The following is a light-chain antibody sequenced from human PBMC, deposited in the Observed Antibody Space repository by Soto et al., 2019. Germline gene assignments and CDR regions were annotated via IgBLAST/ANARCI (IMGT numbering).Light chain of an antibody. V-gene: IGKV3D-11*01. Sequence: EIVLTQSPATLSLSPGERATLSCRASQGVSSYLAWYQQNPGQAPRLLIYAASNRATGIPARFSGSGPGTDFTLTISSLEPEDFAVYYCQQRSNWPALTFGGGTKVEIK. CDR1: QGVSSY. CDR2: AAS. J-gene: IGKJ4*01. CDR3: QQRSNWPALT.